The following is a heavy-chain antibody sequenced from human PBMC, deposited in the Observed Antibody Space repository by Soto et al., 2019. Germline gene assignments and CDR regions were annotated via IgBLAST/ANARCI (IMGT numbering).Heavy chain of an antibody. CDR1: GGTFSSYA. V-gene: IGHV1-69*13. Sequence: SVKVSCKASGGTFSSYAISWVRQAPGQGLEWMGGIIPIFGTANYAQKFQGRVTITADESTSTAYMELNSLRAEDTAVYYCARDFVHGDHPEYFQHWGQGTLVTVSS. J-gene: IGHJ1*01. CDR2: IIPIFGTA. CDR3: ARDFVHGDHPEYFQH. D-gene: IGHD4-17*01.